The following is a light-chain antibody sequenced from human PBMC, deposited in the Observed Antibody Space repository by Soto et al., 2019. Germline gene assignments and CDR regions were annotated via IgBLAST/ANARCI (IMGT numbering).Light chain of an antibody. J-gene: IGKJ1*01. CDR2: GAF. CDR1: QSVRSN. Sequence: EIVMTQSPVTLSVSPGERATLSCRASQSVRSNLAWYQQKSGQAPSLLIYGAFTRATGIPTRFSGTGSGTEFTLTAGSLQSEDFALYYCQQYNDWPLTFGQGTKVEV. V-gene: IGKV3-15*01. CDR3: QQYNDWPLT.